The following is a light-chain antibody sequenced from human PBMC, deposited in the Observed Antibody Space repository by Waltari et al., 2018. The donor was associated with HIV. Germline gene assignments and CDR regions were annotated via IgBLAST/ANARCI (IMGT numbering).Light chain of an antibody. CDR2: DAS. Sequence: EIVLTQSPATLSLSPGERATLSCGASQSISNNYLAWDQKKPGQAASFLSYDASNRATGIADRFRGSGSGTDFAITITRLEPEEFAVYYCQQYGSSPLTFGGGTKVEIK. V-gene: IGKV3D-20*01. J-gene: IGKJ4*01. CDR1: QSISNNY. CDR3: QQYGSSPLT.